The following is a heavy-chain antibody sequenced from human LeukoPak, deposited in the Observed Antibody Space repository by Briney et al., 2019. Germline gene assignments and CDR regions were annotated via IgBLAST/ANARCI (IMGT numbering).Heavy chain of an antibody. CDR1: GYTLTGYY. D-gene: IGHD1-26*01. V-gene: IGHV1-2*02. CDR3: AREGVSGSYSTLDY. Sequence: ASVKVSCKASGYTLTGYYMHWVRQAPGQGLEWMGWINPNSGGTNYAQKFQGRVTMTRDTSISTAYMELSRLRSDDTAVYYCAREGVSGSYSTLDYWGQGTLVTVSS. CDR2: INPNSGGT. J-gene: IGHJ4*02.